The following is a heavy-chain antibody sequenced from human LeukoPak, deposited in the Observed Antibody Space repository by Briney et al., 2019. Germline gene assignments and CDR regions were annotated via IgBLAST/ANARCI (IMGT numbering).Heavy chain of an antibody. D-gene: IGHD6-6*01. CDR2: IIPIFGTA. V-gene: IGHV1-69*13. J-gene: IGHJ2*01. CDR1: WGTFSSHS. CDR3: ASVRWSSSSSWYFDL. Sequence: GAPVKVSCKGSWGTFSSHSISWGGQGPGQRPGWVGGIIPIFGTANYAQKFQGRVTITADESTSTAYMELSSLRSEDTAVYYCASVRWSSSSSWYFDLWGRGTLVTVSS.